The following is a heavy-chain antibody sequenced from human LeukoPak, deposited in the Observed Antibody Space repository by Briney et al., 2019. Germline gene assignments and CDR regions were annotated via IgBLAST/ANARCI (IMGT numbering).Heavy chain of an antibody. CDR3: ARSSVDIAARPGPVRAFDI. D-gene: IGHD6-6*01. CDR2: IYTSGST. CDR1: GGSISSGSYY. J-gene: IGHJ3*02. Sequence: PSETLSLTCTVSGGSISSGSYYWSWIRQPAGKGLEWIGRIYTSGSTNYNPSLKSRVTISVDTSKNQFSLKLSSVTAADTAVYYCARSSVDIAARPGPVRAFDIWGQGTMVTVSS. V-gene: IGHV4-61*02.